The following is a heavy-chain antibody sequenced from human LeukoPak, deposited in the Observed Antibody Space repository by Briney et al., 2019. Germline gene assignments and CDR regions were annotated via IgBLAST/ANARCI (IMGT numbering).Heavy chain of an antibody. V-gene: IGHV4-38-2*02. CDR3: ARDQGGCSSTSCYDFDY. Sequence: PSETLSLTCTVSGYSISSGYYWGWIRQPPGKGLEWIGSIYHSGNTYYNPSLKSRVTMSVDTSKNQFSLKLSSVTAADTAAYYCARDQGGCSSTSCYDFDYWGQGTLVTVSS. D-gene: IGHD2-2*01. CDR2: IYHSGNT. J-gene: IGHJ4*02. CDR1: GYSISSGYY.